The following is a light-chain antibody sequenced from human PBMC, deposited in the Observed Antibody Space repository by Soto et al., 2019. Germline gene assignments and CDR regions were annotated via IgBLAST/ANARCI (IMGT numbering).Light chain of an antibody. CDR2: DAS. CDR1: QNIGTS. Sequence: EIVLTQSPATLSLSPGERATLSCRAGQNIGTSLVWSQQKPGQSPRLLIYDASHRATGVPARFSGSGSGTEFTLTISSLQPEDFTVYSCLQYHNLWAFGQGTKVDIK. J-gene: IGKJ1*01. CDR3: LQYHNLWA. V-gene: IGKV3-11*01.